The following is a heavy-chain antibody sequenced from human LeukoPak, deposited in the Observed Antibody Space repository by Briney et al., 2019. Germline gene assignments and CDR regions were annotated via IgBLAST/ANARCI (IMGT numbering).Heavy chain of an antibody. D-gene: IGHD3-10*01. CDR1: GFTFSSYA. CDR2: TSYDGNNI. CDR3: AREPYFYGSGSYYNFDF. Sequence: GGSLRLSCAASGFTFSSYAMHWDRQAPGKGLEWVAVTSYDGNNIFYAASVKGRFTISRDNSKNTLSLQMTSLRPEDTALYYCAREPYFYGSGSYYNFDFWGQGTLVTVSS. J-gene: IGHJ4*02. V-gene: IGHV3-30-3*01.